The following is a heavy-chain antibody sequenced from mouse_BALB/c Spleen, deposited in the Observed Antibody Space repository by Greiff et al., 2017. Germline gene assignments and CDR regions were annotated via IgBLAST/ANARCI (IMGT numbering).Heavy chain of an antibody. Sequence: VQLVESGAELAKPGASVKMSCKASGYTFTSYWMHWVKQRPGQGLEWIGYINPSTGYTEYNQKFKDKATLTADKSSSTAYMQLSSLTSEDSAVYYCAMGNRPVSYWGQGTLVTVSA. CDR2: INPSTGYT. CDR1: GYTFTSYW. D-gene: IGHD2-14*01. J-gene: IGHJ3*01. CDR3: AMGNRPVSY. V-gene: IGHV1-7*01.